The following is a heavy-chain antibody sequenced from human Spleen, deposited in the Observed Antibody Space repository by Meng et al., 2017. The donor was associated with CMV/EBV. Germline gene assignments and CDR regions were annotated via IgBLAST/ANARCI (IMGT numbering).Heavy chain of an antibody. V-gene: IGHV3-53*01. CDR1: GFTFSAFA. Sequence: GESLKISCAASGFTFSAFAMSWVRHAPGKGLEWVSVIYSGGSTYYADSVKGRFTISRDNSKNTLYLQMNSLRAEDTAVYYCARESSSGWGDYWGQGTLVTVSS. D-gene: IGHD6-19*01. CDR3: ARESSSGWGDY. CDR2: IYSGGST. J-gene: IGHJ4*02.